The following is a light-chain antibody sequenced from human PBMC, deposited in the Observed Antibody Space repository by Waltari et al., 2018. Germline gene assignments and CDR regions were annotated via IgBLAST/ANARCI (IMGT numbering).Light chain of an antibody. J-gene: IGKJ4*01. CDR1: QGVSMY. CDR3: QQRSNGPMT. V-gene: IGKV3-11*01. CDR2: EAT. Sequence: EVVLTQSPATLSLSPGDTATLSCRASQGVSMYLAWYQHRPGQGPRLLIYEATNSATGIPARFGGSGSWTDCTLSISSLDPEDCAVYFCQQRSNGPMTFGGGTKVEIK.